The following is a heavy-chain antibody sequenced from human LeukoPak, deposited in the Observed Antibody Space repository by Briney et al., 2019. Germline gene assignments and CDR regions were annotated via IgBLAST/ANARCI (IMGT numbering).Heavy chain of an antibody. J-gene: IGHJ3*02. D-gene: IGHD3-10*01. V-gene: IGHV3-23*01. CDR2: ISGSGGST. Sequence: GRSLRLSCAASGFTFSSYGMHWVRQAPGKGLEWVSAISGSGGSTYYADSVKGRFTISRDNSKNTLYLQMNSLRAEDTAVYYCAKGPRGVYQSDAFDIWGQGTMVTVSS. CDR1: GFTFSSYG. CDR3: AKGPRGVYQSDAFDI.